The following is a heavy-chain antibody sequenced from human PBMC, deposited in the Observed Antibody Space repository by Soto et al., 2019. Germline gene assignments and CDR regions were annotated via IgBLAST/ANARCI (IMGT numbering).Heavy chain of an antibody. V-gene: IGHV4-31*03. CDR3: ARDRYGVPRGDYFDS. D-gene: IGHD4-17*01. CDR2: IYYSGSN. CDR1: GGSISSGAHY. J-gene: IGHJ4*02. Sequence: QVQLQESGPGLVKPSQTLSLTCTVSGGSISSGAHYWSWIRQLPGKGLEWIGNIYYSGSNYYNPSLKSRVTISVDTSNNQSSLHLSSVTAADTAIYYCARDRYGVPRGDYFDSWGQGILVTVSS.